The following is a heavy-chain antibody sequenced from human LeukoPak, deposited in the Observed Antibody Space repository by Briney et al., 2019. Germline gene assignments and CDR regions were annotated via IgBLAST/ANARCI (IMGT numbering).Heavy chain of an antibody. J-gene: IGHJ6*03. D-gene: IGHD6-13*01. CDR1: GFTFSSYS. CDR2: ISSSSGTI. Sequence: GGSLRLSCAASGFTFSSYSMNWVRQAPGKGLEWVSYISSSSGTISYADSVKGRFTISRDNAKNSLYLQMNSLRAEDTAVYYCARGRSGSWPIYYYYMDVWGKGTTVTLSS. V-gene: IGHV3-48*01. CDR3: ARGRSGSWPIYYYYMDV.